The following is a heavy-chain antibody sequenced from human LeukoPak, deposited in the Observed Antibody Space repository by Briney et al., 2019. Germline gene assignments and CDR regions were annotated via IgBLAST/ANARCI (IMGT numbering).Heavy chain of an antibody. D-gene: IGHD6-19*01. CDR1: GFTFSSYS. Sequence: GGSLRLSCAASGFTFSSYSMNWVRQAPGKGLEWVSSFSSRSGSIYYADSVKGRFTISRDNAKNSLYLQMNGLRAEDTAVYYCARVQRGIAVALNYWGQGTLATVSS. J-gene: IGHJ4*02. CDR3: ARVQRGIAVALNY. V-gene: IGHV3-21*01. CDR2: FSSRSGSI.